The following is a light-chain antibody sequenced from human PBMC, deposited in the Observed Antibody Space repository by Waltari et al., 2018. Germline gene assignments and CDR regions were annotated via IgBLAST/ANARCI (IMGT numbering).Light chain of an antibody. CDR3: QQYHNWPRT. CDR2: AAS. CDR1: QSVGSN. J-gene: IGKJ1*01. V-gene: IGKV3-15*01. Sequence: EIVMTQSPATLSESPGERAILSCRASQSVGSNLAWYQQKPGRAPSLLFYAASIRATGIPARFSGSESGTEFTLTISSLQSEDFAVYYCQQYHNWPRTFGQGTKVEIK.